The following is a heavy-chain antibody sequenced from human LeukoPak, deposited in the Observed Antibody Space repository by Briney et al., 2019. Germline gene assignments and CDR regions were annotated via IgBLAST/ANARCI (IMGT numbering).Heavy chain of an antibody. Sequence: GGSLRLPCAASGFTFSSYAMHWVRQAPGKGLEWVAVISYDGSNKYYADSVKGRFTISRDNSKNTLYLQMNSLRAEDTAVYYCARSQTPIQLWGQGTLVTVSS. CDR2: ISYDGSNK. V-gene: IGHV3-30-3*01. CDR1: GFTFSSYA. CDR3: ARSQTPIQL. J-gene: IGHJ4*02. D-gene: IGHD5-18*01.